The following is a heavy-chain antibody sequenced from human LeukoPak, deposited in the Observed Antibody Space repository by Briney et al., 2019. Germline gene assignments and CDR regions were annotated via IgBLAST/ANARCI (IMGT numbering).Heavy chain of an antibody. CDR1: GGSISSYY. CDR2: IYYSGST. J-gene: IGHJ5*02. V-gene: IGHV4-59*01. CDR3: AREFRTQLWLRDSWWFDP. Sequence: PSETLSLTCTVSGGSISSYYWSWIRQPPGKGLEWIGYIYYSGSTNYNPSLKSRVTISVDTSKNQFSLKLSSVTAADTAVSDCAREFRTQLWLRDSWWFDPWGQGTLVTVSS. D-gene: IGHD5-18*01.